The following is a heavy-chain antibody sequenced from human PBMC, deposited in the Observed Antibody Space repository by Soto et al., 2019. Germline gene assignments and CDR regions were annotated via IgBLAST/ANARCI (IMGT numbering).Heavy chain of an antibody. J-gene: IGHJ5*01. V-gene: IGHV3-33*01. CDR3: LRPHYRNLPGGLDS. Sequence: GGSLRLSCAASGVTLSYYAVNWVRQSPGKGLEWVALIWNHGNTAYHADSVKGRFTVSRDNSRNTVHLQMNSLRAEDTAVYYCLRPHYRNLPGGLDSWGRGTLVTVSS. D-gene: IGHD2-2*01. CDR1: GVTLSYYA. CDR2: IWNHGNTA.